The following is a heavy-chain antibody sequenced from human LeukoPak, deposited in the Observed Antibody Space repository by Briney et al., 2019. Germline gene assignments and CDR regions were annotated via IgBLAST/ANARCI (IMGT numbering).Heavy chain of an antibody. CDR3: ARRSTSGSYYDD. D-gene: IGHD3-10*01. Sequence: PGGSLRLSCAASGFTLSNYWMHWVRQAPGKGMVWVSRINSDGSTRKYADSVKGRFTISRDNAKNTLYLQMNSLRAEDTAVYYCARRSTSGSYYDDWGQGILVTVSS. V-gene: IGHV3-74*03. CDR2: INSDGSTR. CDR1: GFTLSNYW. J-gene: IGHJ4*02.